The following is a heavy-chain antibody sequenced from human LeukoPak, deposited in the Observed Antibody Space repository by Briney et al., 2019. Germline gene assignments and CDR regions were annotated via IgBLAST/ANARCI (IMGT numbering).Heavy chain of an antibody. V-gene: IGHV4-34*01. CDR2: INHSGST. CDR3: ARVVVAAFDY. J-gene: IGHJ4*02. Sequence: PSETLSLTCAVYGGSFSGYYWSWIRQPPGKGLEWIGEINHSGSTNYNPSLKSRVTISVDTSKNQFSLKLSSVTAADTAAYYCARVVVAAFDYWGQGTLVTVSS. D-gene: IGHD2-15*01. CDR1: GGSFSGYY.